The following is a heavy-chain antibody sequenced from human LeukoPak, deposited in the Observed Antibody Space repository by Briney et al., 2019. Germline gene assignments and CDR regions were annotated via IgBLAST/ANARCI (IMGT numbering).Heavy chain of an antibody. V-gene: IGHV4-39*07. CDR1: GGSISSYY. CDR2: IYYSGST. Sequence: PSETLSLTCTVSGGSISSYYWGWIRQPPGKGLEWIGCIYYSGSTYYNPSLKSRVTISVDTSKNQFSLKLSSVTAADTAVYYCARDRFKALNYWGQGTLVTVSS. CDR3: ARDRFKALNY. J-gene: IGHJ4*02.